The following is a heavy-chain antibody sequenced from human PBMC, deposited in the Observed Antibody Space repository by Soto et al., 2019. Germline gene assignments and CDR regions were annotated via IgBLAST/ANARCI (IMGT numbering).Heavy chain of an antibody. Sequence: QITLKESGPTLVKPTQTLTLTCTFSGFSLSTRGVGVGWSRQPPGKALEWLALIYWDDDKRYSPSLKSRLTITKDTSKPRVVHTMTHVDRGHTATYFCARYSTGWNGFDCWGQGTPVTV. CDR1: GFSLSTRGVG. CDR2: IYWDDDK. J-gene: IGHJ4*02. D-gene: IGHD6-19*01. CDR3: ARYSTGWNGFDC. V-gene: IGHV2-5*02.